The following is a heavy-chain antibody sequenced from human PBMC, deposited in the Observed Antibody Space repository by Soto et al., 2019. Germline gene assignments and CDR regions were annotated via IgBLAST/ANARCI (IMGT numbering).Heavy chain of an antibody. CDR3: ARDAKYDFWSGYYPPDAPYYYMDV. D-gene: IGHD3-3*01. V-gene: IGHV1-69*04. CDR2: IIPILGIA. CDR1: GGTFSSYT. Sequence: SVTVSCKTSGGTFSSYTISWVRQAPGQGLEWMGRIIPILGIANYAQKFQGRVTITADKSTSTAYMELSSLRSEDTAVYYCARDAKYDFWSGYYPPDAPYYYMDVWGKGTTVTAP. J-gene: IGHJ6*03.